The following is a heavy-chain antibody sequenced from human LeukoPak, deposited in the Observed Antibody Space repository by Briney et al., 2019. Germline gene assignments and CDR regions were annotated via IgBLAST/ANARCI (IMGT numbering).Heavy chain of an antibody. Sequence: ASVKVSCKASGYTFTGYYMHWVRQAPGQGLEWMGWINPNSGGTNYAQKFQGWVTMTRDTSISTAYMELSRLRSDDTAVYYCARERGYYYDSSGPHAFDIWGQGTMVTVSS. D-gene: IGHD3-22*01. CDR2: INPNSGGT. J-gene: IGHJ3*02. CDR3: ARERGYYYDSSGPHAFDI. CDR1: GYTFTGYY. V-gene: IGHV1-2*04.